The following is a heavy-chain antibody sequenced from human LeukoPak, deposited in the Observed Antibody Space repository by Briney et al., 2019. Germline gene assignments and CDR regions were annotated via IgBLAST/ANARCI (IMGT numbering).Heavy chain of an antibody. V-gene: IGHV3-7*05. CDR3: ARGGTYYYHYLDY. CDR2: IKQDGSEK. D-gene: IGHD1-26*01. Sequence: GGSLRLSCVASGFTFRSYWMNWVRQAPGKGLEWVANIKQDGSEKYYVDSVKGRFTISRDNAKSSLYLQMNSLRAEDTAVYYCARGGTYYYHYLDYWGQGTLVTVSS. CDR1: GFTFRSYW. J-gene: IGHJ4*02.